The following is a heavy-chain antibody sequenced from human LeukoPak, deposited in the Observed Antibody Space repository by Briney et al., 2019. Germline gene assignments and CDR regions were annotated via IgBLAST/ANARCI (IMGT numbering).Heavy chain of an antibody. Sequence: SVKVSCKASGGTFSSYAISWVRQAPGQGLEWMGGIIPIFGTANYAQKFQGRVTITTDESTSTAYMELSSLRSEDTAVYYCAGDGYSSSLLFPYYYMDVWGKGTTVTVSS. CDR3: AGDGYSSSLLFPYYYMDV. CDR1: GGTFSSYA. V-gene: IGHV1-69*05. CDR2: IIPIFGTA. J-gene: IGHJ6*03. D-gene: IGHD6-6*01.